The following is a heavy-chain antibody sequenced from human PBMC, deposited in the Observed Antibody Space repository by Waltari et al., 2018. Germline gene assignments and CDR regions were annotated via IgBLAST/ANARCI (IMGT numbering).Heavy chain of an antibody. CDR3: AKGVGASQFFDY. Sequence: LLESGGGLVQPGGSLRLSCVASGFAFKSYAMTWVRQAPGKGVEWVSTITAFGSGTYYADSVRGRCTISRDNSQSTLYLQVKSLSADDTAVYYCAKGVGASQFFDYWGRGTLVTVSS. CDR1: GFAFKSYA. D-gene: IGHD1-26*01. J-gene: IGHJ4*02. CDR2: ITAFGSGT. V-gene: IGHV3-23*01.